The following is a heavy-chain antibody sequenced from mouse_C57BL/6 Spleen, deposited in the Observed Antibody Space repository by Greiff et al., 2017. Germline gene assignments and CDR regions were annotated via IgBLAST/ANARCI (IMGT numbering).Heavy chain of an antibody. Sequence: QVQLQQSGAELARPGASVKLSCKASGYTFTSYGISWVKQRPGQGLEWIGEIYPRSGNTYYNENFKGKATLTADKSSSTAYMELRSLTSEDSAVYFCASRDGYYIWFAYWGQGTLVTVSA. J-gene: IGHJ3*01. CDR3: ASRDGYYIWFAY. D-gene: IGHD2-3*01. CDR1: GYTFTSYG. V-gene: IGHV1-81*01. CDR2: IYPRSGNT.